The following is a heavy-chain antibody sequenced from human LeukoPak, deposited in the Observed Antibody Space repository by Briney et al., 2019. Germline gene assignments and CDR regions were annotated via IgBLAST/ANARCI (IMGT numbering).Heavy chain of an antibody. CDR2: IRPYNGNT. J-gene: IGHJ4*02. CDR3: AIELGEWGIFDF. CDR1: DNIFTTYA. V-gene: IGHV1-18*04. D-gene: IGHD3-16*01. Sequence: ASVKVSCKASDNIFTTYAISWVRQAPGQGLGCIGWIRPYNGNTKYLQKLQGRVTMTTDTSTSTAYMELTSLTSDDTAVYYCAIELGEWGIFDFWGQGTLITVSS.